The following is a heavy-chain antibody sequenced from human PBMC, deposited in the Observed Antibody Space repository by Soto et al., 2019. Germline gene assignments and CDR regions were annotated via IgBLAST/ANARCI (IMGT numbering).Heavy chain of an antibody. CDR1: GGTFSSYA. J-gene: IGHJ6*02. V-gene: IGHV1-69*13. CDR3: AREYSSSLGYYYGMDV. CDR2: IIPIFGTA. D-gene: IGHD6-13*01. Sequence: SVKVSCKASGGTFSSYAISWVRQAPGQGLEWMGGIIPIFGTANYAQKFQGRVTITADESTSTAYIELSSLRSEDTAVYYCAREYSSSLGYYYGMDVWGQGTTVTVSS.